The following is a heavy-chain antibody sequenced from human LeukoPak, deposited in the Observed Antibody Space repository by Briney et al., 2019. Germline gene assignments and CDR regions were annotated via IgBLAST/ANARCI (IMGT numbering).Heavy chain of an antibody. CDR1: GYSISSGYY. V-gene: IGHV4-38-2*01. CDR2: IYHSGST. D-gene: IGHD3-3*01. J-gene: IGHJ6*03. Sequence: PSETLSLTCAVSGYSISSGYYWGWIRQPPGKGLERIGSIYHSGSTYYNPSLKSRVTISVDTSKNQFSLKLSSVTAADTAVYYCARSYYDFWSGYLYHCYYYMDVWGKGTTVTVSS. CDR3: ARSYYDFWSGYLYHCYYYMDV.